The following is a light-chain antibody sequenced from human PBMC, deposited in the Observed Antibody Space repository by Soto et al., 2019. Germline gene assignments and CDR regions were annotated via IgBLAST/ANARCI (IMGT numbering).Light chain of an antibody. J-gene: IGKJ5*01. V-gene: IGKV1-9*01. CDR2: GAS. CDR3: QQLNNYPPT. Sequence: DIHLTQSPSFLSASVGHSVTITCRASQGMFSYLAWYQQKPGKAPELLIYGASTLQSGVPSRFSGRGSGKEFTLTISSLQAEDVATYFCQQLNNYPPTFGQGTRLEIK. CDR1: QGMFSY.